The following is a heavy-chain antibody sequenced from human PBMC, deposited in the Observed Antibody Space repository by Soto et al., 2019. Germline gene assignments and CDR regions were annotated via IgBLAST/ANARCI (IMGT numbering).Heavy chain of an antibody. J-gene: IGHJ4*02. V-gene: IGHV3-73*01. Sequence: GGSLRLSCAASGFTFSGSAMHWVRQASGKGLEWVGRIRSKANSYATAYAASVKGRFTISRDDSKNTAYLQMNSLKTEDTAVYYCTSKPPSIVGVPSPIDYWGQGTLVTVSS. D-gene: IGHD1-26*01. CDR2: IRSKANSYAT. CDR3: TSKPPSIVGVPSPIDY. CDR1: GFTFSGSA.